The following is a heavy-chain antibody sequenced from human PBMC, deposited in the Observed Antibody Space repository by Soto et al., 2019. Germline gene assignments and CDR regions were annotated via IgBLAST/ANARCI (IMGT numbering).Heavy chain of an antibody. J-gene: IGHJ5*02. D-gene: IGHD3-3*01. Sequence: GGSLRLSCAASGFTFSSYAMSWVRQAPGKGLEWVSAISGSGGSTYYADSVKGRFTISRDNSKNTLYLQMNSLRAEDTAVYYCAKDGYDFWSGYLPFAPWGQGTLVTVSS. CDR2: ISGSGGST. V-gene: IGHV3-23*01. CDR1: GFTFSSYA. CDR3: AKDGYDFWSGYLPFAP.